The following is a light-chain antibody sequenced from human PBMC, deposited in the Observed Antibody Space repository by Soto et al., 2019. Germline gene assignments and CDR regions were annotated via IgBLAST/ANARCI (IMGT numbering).Light chain of an antibody. CDR1: SSNIGAGYD. J-gene: IGLJ3*02. CDR3: QSYASSLSGWV. CDR2: GNS. V-gene: IGLV1-40*01. Sequence: QSVLTQPPSVSGAPGQRVTIYCTESSSNIGAGYDVHWYQQLPGTAPKLLIYGNSNPPSGVPDRFSGSNSGTSASLAITVLEAEDEAEDYCQSYASSLSGWVFGGGTKLTVL.